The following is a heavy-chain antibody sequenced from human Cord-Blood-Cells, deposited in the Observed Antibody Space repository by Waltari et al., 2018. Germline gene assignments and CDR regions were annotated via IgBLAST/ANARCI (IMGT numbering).Heavy chain of an antibody. CDR2: ISADNGDT. Sequence: QVQLVQSGAEVKKPGASVKVYCKASGYTFTSYGISWVRQAPGQGLGWMGGISADNGDTNYAQKLQGRVTMTTDTSTSTAYMELRSRRSDDTAVDYCARFIIGATVDYWGQGTLVTVSA. D-gene: IGHD2-15*01. V-gene: IGHV1-18*04. J-gene: IGHJ4*02. CDR1: GYTFTSYG. CDR3: ARFIIGATVDY.